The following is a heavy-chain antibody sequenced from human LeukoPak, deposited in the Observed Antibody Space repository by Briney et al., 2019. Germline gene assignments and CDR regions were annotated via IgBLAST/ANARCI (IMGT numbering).Heavy chain of an antibody. Sequence: GASVKVSCKVSGYTLTELSMHWVRQAPGKGLEWMGGFDPEDGETIYAQKFQGRVTMTEDTSTDTAYMELSSLRSEDTAVYYCASRYDSSGYYLLAYYFDYWGQGTLVTVSS. J-gene: IGHJ4*02. CDR2: FDPEDGET. CDR3: ASRYDSSGYYLLAYYFDY. D-gene: IGHD3-22*01. V-gene: IGHV1-24*01. CDR1: GYTLTELS.